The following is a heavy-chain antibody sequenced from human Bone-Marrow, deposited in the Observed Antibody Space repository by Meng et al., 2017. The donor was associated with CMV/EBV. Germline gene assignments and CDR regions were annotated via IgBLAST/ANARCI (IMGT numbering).Heavy chain of an antibody. V-gene: IGHV3-21*01. Sequence: GGSLRLPCAASGFTFSSYSMNWVRQAPGKGLEWVSSISSSSSYIYYADSVKGRFTISRDNAKNSLYLQMNSLRAEDTAVYYCARSYCSSTSCYDFFDYWGQGTLVTVSS. J-gene: IGHJ4*02. D-gene: IGHD2-2*01. CDR1: GFTFSSYS. CDR3: ARSYCSSTSCYDFFDY. CDR2: ISSSSSYI.